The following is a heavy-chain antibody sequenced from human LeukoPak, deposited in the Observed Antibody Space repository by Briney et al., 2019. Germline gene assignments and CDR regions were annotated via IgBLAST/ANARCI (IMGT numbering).Heavy chain of an antibody. CDR1: GGSISSYY. V-gene: IGHV4-4*09. CDR3: ARRSVGTMNYDF. Sequence: SETLSLTCTVSGGSISSYYWTWIRQPPGKGLEWIGYIYTSGSTNYNPSLKSRVTMSVDTSKNQFSLKLSSVTAADTAVYYCARRSVGTMNYDFWGQGTLVTVSS. J-gene: IGHJ4*02. CDR2: IYTSGST. D-gene: IGHD1-26*01.